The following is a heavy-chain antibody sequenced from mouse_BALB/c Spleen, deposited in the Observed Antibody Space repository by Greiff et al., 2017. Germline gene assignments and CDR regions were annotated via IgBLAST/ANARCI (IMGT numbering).Heavy chain of an antibody. D-gene: IGHD1-1*01. Sequence: VQLQQSGTVLARPGASVKMSCKASGYTFTSYWMHWVKQRPGQGLEWIGAIYPGNSDTSYNQKFKGKAKLTAVTSTSTAYMELSSLTNEDSAVYYCTRFYGSILYAMDYWGQGTSVTVSS. J-gene: IGHJ4*01. CDR1: GYTFTSYW. CDR3: TRFYGSILYAMDY. V-gene: IGHV1-5*01. CDR2: IYPGNSDT.